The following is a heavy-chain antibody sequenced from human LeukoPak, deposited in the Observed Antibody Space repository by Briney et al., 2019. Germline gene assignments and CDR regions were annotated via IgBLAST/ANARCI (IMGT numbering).Heavy chain of an antibody. CDR1: GFTFSSYS. Sequence: GGSLRLSCAASGFTFSSYSMNWVRQAPGKGLEWVSSISSSSSYIYYADSVKGRFTISRDNAKNSLYLQMNSLRAEDTAVYYCARGAMVRGVIRYFSYYYYMDVWGKGTTVTISS. CDR2: ISSSSSYI. D-gene: IGHD3-10*01. V-gene: IGHV3-21*01. J-gene: IGHJ6*03. CDR3: ARGAMVRGVIRYFSYYYYMDV.